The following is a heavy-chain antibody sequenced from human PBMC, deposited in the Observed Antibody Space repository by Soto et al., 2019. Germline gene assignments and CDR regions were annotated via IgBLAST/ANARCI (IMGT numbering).Heavy chain of an antibody. V-gene: IGHV5-51*01. J-gene: IGHJ6*02. CDR3: AASIFYYGMDV. CDR1: GYTFTNYW. CDR2: IYPGDSDT. Sequence: GESLKISCKGSGYTFTNYWIGWVRQMPGKGPEWMGIIYPGDSDTKYNPSFQGQVTISADKSITTTYLQWSSLKASDTAICYCAASIFYYGMDVWGQGTTVTVSS.